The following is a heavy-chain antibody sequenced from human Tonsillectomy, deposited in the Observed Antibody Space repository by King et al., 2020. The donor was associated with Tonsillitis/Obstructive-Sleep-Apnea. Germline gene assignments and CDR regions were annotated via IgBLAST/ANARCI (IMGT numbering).Heavy chain of an antibody. J-gene: IGHJ3*02. CDR1: GGSFSGYY. V-gene: IGHV4-34*01. Sequence: VQLQQWGAGLLKPSETLSLTCAVYGGSFSGYYWSWIRQPPGKGLEWIGEIDHTGSTNYNPSLKSRVTISADTSKTQFSLNLSSVTAADTAVYYCAREITTDAFDIWGQGKMVTVSS. D-gene: IGHD3-3*01. CDR3: AREITTDAFDI. CDR2: IDHTGST.